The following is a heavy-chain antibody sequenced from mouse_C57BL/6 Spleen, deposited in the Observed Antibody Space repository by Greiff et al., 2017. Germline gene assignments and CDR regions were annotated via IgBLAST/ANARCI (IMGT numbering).Heavy chain of an antibody. CDR3: ARHYYSNPFAY. D-gene: IGHD2-5*01. Sequence: QVHVKQSGAELVKPGASVKISCKASGYAFSSYWMNWVKQRPGKGLEWIGQIYPGDGDTNYNGKFKGKATLTADKSSSTAYMQLSSLTSEDSAVYFCARHYYSNPFAYWGQGTLVTVSA. CDR2: IYPGDGDT. J-gene: IGHJ3*01. V-gene: IGHV1-80*01. CDR1: GYAFSSYW.